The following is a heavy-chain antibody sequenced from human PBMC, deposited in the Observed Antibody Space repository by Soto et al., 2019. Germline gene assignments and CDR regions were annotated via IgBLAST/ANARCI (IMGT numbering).Heavy chain of an antibody. CDR1: GFIFSNYW. CDR2: INNDGSST. J-gene: IGHJ1*01. Sequence: EVHLVESGGGLVQPGGSLRLSCTASGFIFSNYWIHWVRQAPWRGLVWVSRINNDGSSTDYVDSVKGRFTISRDNAKNTLYLQMNSLRADDTAVYYCAKRDVGAGYHHWGQGTLVTVSS. V-gene: IGHV3-74*01. CDR3: AKRDVGAGYHH. D-gene: IGHD2-2*01.